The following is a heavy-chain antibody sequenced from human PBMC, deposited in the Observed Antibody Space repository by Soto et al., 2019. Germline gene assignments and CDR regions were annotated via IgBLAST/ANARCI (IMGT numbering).Heavy chain of an antibody. D-gene: IGHD1-1*01. CDR1: VFTFISYA. V-gene: IGHV3-23*01. Sequence: GWSLRLSCASSVFTFISYAMSWGRQAPGKGLEWVSTISRSGDTTYYADSVKGRFTVSRDNSKNALYLQLNSLRAEDTAVYYCARPFPDNTYYYYGMDVWGQGTTVTVSS. CDR2: ISRSGDTT. CDR3: ARPFPDNTYYYYGMDV. J-gene: IGHJ6*02.